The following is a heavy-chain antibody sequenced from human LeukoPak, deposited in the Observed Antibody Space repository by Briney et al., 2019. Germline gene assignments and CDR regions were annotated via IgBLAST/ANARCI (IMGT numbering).Heavy chain of an antibody. CDR2: IYFSGST. Sequence: SGTLSLTCTVSVGSISISSYYSGWIRQPPGEWLGWIGCIYFSGSTYYNPSLKSRVTISVNTSKNQFSLKLSSVTAADAAVYYCARQLGYCSSTSCYADKVDYWGQGTLVTVSS. J-gene: IGHJ4*02. V-gene: IGHV4-39*01. CDR1: VGSISISSYY. D-gene: IGHD2-2*01. CDR3: ARQLGYCSSTSCYADKVDY.